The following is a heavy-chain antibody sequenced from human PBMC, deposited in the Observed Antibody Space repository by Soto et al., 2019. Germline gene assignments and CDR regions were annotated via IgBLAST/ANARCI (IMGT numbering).Heavy chain of an antibody. CDR3: ARVRSGYDTLYYFDY. J-gene: IGHJ4*02. D-gene: IGHD5-12*01. V-gene: IGHV3-53*01. CDR1: GFSFGSYA. CDR2: IYSGGST. Sequence: PGGSLRLSCAASGFSFGSYALSWVRQAPGKGLEWVSVIYSGGSTYYADSVKGRFTISRDNSKNTLYLQMDSLRAEDTAVYYCARVRSGYDTLYYFDYWGQGTLVTVSS.